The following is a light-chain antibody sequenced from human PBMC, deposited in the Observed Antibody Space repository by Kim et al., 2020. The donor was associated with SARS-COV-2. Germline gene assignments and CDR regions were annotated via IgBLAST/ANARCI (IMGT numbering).Light chain of an antibody. CDR3: QVWDNTGDHPV. V-gene: IGLV3-21*04. Sequence: AAGKQARMTCGGNYMGGKSVHWYQQKPGQAPVLVIYYDSDRPSGIPERFSGSNSGNRATLSISRVEAGDEADYYCQVWDNTGDHPVFGGGTQLTVL. J-gene: IGLJ3*02. CDR1: YMGGKS. CDR2: YDS.